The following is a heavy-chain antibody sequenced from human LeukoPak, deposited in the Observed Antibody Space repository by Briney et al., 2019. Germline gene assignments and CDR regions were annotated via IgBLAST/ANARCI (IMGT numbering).Heavy chain of an antibody. CDR3: ARGTYSTVFDY. CDR1: GDSISNSY. Sequence: SETLSLTCTVSGDSISNSYWSWIRQPPGKGLEWIGYTYYSGNTYYNPSLKSRVTIPIDTSKNQFSLKLSSVTAADTAVYYCARGTYSTVFDYWGQGTLVTVSS. V-gene: IGHV4-59*08. D-gene: IGHD4-17*01. J-gene: IGHJ4*02. CDR2: TYYSGNT.